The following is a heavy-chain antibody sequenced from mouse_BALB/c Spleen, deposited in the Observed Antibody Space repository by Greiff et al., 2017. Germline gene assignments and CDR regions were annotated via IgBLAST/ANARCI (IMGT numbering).Heavy chain of an antibody. Sequence: EVQRVESGPGLVKPSQSLSLTCTVTGYSITSDYAWNWIRQFPGNKLEWMGYISYSGSTSYNPSLKSRISITRDTSKNQFFLQLNSVTTEDTATYYCARDYHWYFDVWGAGTTVTVSS. J-gene: IGHJ1*01. CDR3: ARDYHWYFDV. D-gene: IGHD5-5*01. CDR2: ISYSGST. CDR1: GYSITSDYA. V-gene: IGHV3-2*02.